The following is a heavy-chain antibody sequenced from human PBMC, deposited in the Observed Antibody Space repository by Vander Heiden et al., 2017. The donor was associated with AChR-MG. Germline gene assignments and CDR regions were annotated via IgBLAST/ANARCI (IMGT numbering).Heavy chain of an antibody. CDR1: GGSISSGEYF. V-gene: IGHV4-30-4*01. J-gene: IGHJ4*02. CDR2: IYYSGST. D-gene: IGHD3-22*01. Sequence: QVQLQESGPGLVKPSQPLSLTCPVSGGSISSGEYFWRWVRQPPGKGLEWIGYIYYSGSTYYNPSLKSRVTISVDTSKNQFSLKLSSVTAADTAVYYCARFSVVTGFDYWGQGTLVTVSS. CDR3: ARFSVVTGFDY.